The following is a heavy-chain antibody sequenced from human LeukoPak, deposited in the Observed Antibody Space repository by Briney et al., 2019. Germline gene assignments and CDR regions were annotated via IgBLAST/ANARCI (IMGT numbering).Heavy chain of an antibody. V-gene: IGHV3-74*01. CDR2: IDTNGINI. D-gene: IGHD3-16*02. CDR3: AKDRAFMITFGGVIVDY. Sequence: GGSLRLSCAASGFTFSESWMHWVRQVPGKGLAWVTRIDTNGINIRYADSVKGRFTISRDNAKNTLYLQMNSLRAEGTAIYYCAKDRAFMITFGGVIVDYWGQGTLVTVSS. J-gene: IGHJ4*02. CDR1: GFTFSESW.